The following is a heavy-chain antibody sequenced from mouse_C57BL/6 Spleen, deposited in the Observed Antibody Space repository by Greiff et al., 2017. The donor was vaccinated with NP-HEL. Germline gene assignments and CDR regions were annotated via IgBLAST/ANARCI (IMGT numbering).Heavy chain of an antibody. J-gene: IGHJ1*03. CDR2: INPNNGGT. CDR1: GYTFTDYN. V-gene: IGHV1-22*01. CDR3: ARRYYGSSYEWYFDV. D-gene: IGHD1-1*01. Sequence: VQLKESGPELVKPGASVKMSCKASGYTFTDYNMHWVKQSHGKSLEWIGYINPNNGGTSYNQKFKGKATLTVNKSSSTAYMELRSLTSEDSAVYYCARRYYGSSYEWYFDVWGTGTTVTVSS.